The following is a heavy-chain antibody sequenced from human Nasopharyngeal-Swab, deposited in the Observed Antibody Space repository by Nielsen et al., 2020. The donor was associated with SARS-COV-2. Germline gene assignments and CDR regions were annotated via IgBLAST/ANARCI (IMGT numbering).Heavy chain of an antibody. CDR3: ARGAPSGYSGCTD. V-gene: IGHV1-24*01. CDR2: FDPEDGET. CDR1: GYTLTELS. J-gene: IGHJ4*02. D-gene: IGHD5-12*01. Sequence: ASVKVSCKVSGYTLTELSMHWVRQAPGKGLEWMGGFDPEDGETIYAQKLQGRVTMTTDTSTSTAYMELRSLRSDDTAVYYCARGAPSGYSGCTDWGQGTLVTVSS.